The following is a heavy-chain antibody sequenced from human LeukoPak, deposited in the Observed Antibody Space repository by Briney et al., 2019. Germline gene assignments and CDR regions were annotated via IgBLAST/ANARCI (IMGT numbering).Heavy chain of an antibody. V-gene: IGHV4-61*05. CDR1: GGSISSSSYY. CDR3: ARVGVLLWFGESEPRGWFDP. J-gene: IGHJ5*02. D-gene: IGHD3-10*01. CDR2: IYYSGST. Sequence: PPETLSLTCTVSGGSISSSSYYWGWIRQPPGKGLEWIGYIYYSGSTNYNPSLKSRVTISVDTSKNQFSLKLSSVTAADTAVYYCARVGVLLWFGESEPRGWFDPWGQGTLVTVSS.